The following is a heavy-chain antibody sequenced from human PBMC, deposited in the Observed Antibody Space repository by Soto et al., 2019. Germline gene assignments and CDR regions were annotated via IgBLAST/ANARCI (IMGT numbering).Heavy chain of an antibody. CDR1: GYTFTSYA. V-gene: IGHV1-3*01. Sequence: ASVKVSCKASGYTFTSYAMHWVRQAPGQRLEWMGWINAGNGNTKYSQKFQGRVTITRDTSASTAYMELSSRRSEDTAVYYCARDQGVLWFGELGGEPPQDYWGQGTLVTVSS. CDR3: ARDQGVLWFGELGGEPPQDY. D-gene: IGHD3-10*01. J-gene: IGHJ4*02. CDR2: INAGNGNT.